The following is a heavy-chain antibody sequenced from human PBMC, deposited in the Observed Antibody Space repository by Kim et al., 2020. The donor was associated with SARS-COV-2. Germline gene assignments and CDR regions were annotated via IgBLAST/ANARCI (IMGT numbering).Heavy chain of an antibody. CDR3: ARHSEVAARLGWFDP. CDR2: IYPGDSDT. CDR1: GYSFTSYW. Sequence: GESLKISCKGSGYSFTSYWIGWVRQMPGKGLEWMGIIYPGDSDTRYSPSFQGQVTISADKSISTAYLQWSSLKASDTAMYYCARHSEVAARLGWFDPWGQGTLVTVSS. D-gene: IGHD6-6*01. V-gene: IGHV5-51*01. J-gene: IGHJ5*02.